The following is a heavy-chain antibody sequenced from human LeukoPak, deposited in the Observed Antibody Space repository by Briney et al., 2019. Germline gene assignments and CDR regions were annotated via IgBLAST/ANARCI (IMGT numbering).Heavy chain of an antibody. J-gene: IGHJ3*02. CDR3: ARGLFLSGYLDAFDI. D-gene: IGHD3-22*01. CDR1: GFTFSRYS. CDR2: ISIGSTYT. V-gene: IGHV3-21*04. Sequence: GGSLRLSCAASGFTFSRYSMNWVRQAPGKGLEWVSSISIGSTYTYYADSVKGRCTISRDNSKNTLYLQMNSLRVEDTAVYYCARGLFLSGYLDAFDIWGQGTVVTVSS.